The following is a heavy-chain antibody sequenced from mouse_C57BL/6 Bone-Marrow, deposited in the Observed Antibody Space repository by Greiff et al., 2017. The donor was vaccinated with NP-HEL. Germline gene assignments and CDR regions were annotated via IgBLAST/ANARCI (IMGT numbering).Heavy chain of an antibody. Sequence: QVQLQQSGAELVRPGTSVKLSCKASGYTFTSYWMHWVKQRPGQGLEWIGVIDPSDSYTNYNQKFKGKATLTVDTSSSTAYMQLSSLTSEDSAVYYCARERYYAMDYWGQGTSVTVSS. CDR2: IDPSDSYT. V-gene: IGHV1-59*01. CDR1: GYTFTSYW. J-gene: IGHJ4*01. CDR3: ARERYYAMDY.